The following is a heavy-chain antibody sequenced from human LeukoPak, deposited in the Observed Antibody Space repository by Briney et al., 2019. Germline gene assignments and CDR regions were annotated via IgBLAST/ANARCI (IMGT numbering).Heavy chain of an antibody. CDR1: GGSFSGYY. CDR2: INHSGST. J-gene: IGHJ4*02. CDR3: ARATWIQLWFGFDY. V-gene: IGHV4-34*01. Sequence: SETLSLTCAVYGGSFSGYYWSWIRQPPGKGLEWIAEINHSGSTNYNPSLKSRVTISVDTSKNQFSLKLSSVTAADTAVYYCARATWIQLWFGFDYWGQGTLVTVSS. D-gene: IGHD5-18*01.